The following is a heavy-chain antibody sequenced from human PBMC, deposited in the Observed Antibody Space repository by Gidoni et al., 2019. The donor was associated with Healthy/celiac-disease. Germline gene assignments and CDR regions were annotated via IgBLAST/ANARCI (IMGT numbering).Heavy chain of an antibody. CDR3: ARDGGGEWEPLLDY. V-gene: IGHV3-33*01. CDR2: LWYDGSNK. D-gene: IGHD1-26*01. J-gene: IGHJ4*02. Sequence: LEWVAVLWYDGSNKYYADSVKGRFTISRDNSKNTLYLQMNSLRAEDTAVYYCARDGGGEWEPLLDYWGQGTLVTVSS.